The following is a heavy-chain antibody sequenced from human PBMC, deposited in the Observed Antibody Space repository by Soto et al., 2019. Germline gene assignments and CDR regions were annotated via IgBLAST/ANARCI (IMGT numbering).Heavy chain of an antibody. CDR3: ARLPRLRGYQLLTRGIDY. CDR1: GGSISSSSYY. D-gene: IGHD2-2*01. Sequence: SETLSLTCTVSGGSISSSSYYWGWIRQPPGKGLEWIGSIYYSGSTYYNPSLKSHVTISVDTFKNQFSLKLSSVTAADTAVYYCARLPRLRGYQLLTRGIDYWGQGTLVTVSS. CDR2: IYYSGST. J-gene: IGHJ4*02. V-gene: IGHV4-39*01.